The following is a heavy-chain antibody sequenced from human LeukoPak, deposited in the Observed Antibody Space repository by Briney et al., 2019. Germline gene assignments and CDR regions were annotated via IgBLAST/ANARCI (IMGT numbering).Heavy chain of an antibody. CDR2: ISWNSGSI. J-gene: IGHJ4*02. Sequence: PGGSLRLSCAASGFTFSSYSMNWVRQAPGKGLEWVSGISWNSGSIGYADSVKGRFTISRDNAKNSLYLQMNSLRAEDMALYYCAKGGYGGNSGYVDYWGQGTLVTVSS. D-gene: IGHD4-23*01. CDR3: AKGGYGGNSGYVDY. CDR1: GFTFSSYS. V-gene: IGHV3-9*03.